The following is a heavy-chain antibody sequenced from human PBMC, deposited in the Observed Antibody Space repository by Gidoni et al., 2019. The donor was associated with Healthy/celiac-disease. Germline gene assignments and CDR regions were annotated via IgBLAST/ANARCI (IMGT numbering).Heavy chain of an antibody. CDR1: GGTFSSYA. J-gene: IGHJ4*02. V-gene: IGHV1-69*01. D-gene: IGHD3-22*01. CDR3: ARALDSSGYQPGGDY. CDR2: IIPIFGTA. Sequence: QVQLVQSGAEVKKPGSSVTVSCKASGGTFSSYAISWVRQAPGQGLEWMGGIIPIFGTANYAQKFQGRVTITADESTSTAYMELSGLRSEDTAVYYCARALDSSGYQPGGDYWGQGTLVTVSS.